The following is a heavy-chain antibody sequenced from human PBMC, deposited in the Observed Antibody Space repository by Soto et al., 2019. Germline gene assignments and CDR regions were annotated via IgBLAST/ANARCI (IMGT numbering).Heavy chain of an antibody. CDR2: ISAYNGNT. V-gene: IGHV1-18*01. Sequence: QVQLVQSGAEVRRPGASVKVSCKASGYTFSNDGINWVRQAPGQGLEWMGWISAYNGNTEYAQNFQGRVTMTTDTSTSTAYMELRSLRSADTAVYSCARGGPTSADYYDGMDVWGLGTTVTVSS. D-gene: IGHD3-10*01. CDR1: GYTFSNDG. J-gene: IGHJ6*02. CDR3: ARGGPTSADYYDGMDV.